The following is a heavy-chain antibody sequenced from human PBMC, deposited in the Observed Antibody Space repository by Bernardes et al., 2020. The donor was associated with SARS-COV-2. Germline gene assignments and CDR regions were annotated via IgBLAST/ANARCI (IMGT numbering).Heavy chain of an antibody. Sequence: GESLKISCKGFGYRFTNYRIGWVRQMPGKGLEWMGVIYPDDSDTRYSPSFQGQVTISVDKSISTAYLQWSSLKASDTAIYYCARVTDMDYFDHWGQGTLVTVSS. D-gene: IGHD1-20*01. CDR3: ARVTDMDYFDH. J-gene: IGHJ4*02. CDR1: GYRFTNYR. CDR2: IYPDDSDT. V-gene: IGHV5-51*01.